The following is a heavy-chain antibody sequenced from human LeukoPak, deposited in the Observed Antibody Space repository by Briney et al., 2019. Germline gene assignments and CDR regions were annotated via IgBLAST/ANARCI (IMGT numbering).Heavy chain of an antibody. V-gene: IGHV4-39*01. J-gene: IGHJ5*02. CDR3: ARGSLRYRSSTSGYLRYWFDP. Sequence: SETLSLTCTVSGGSISSSSYYWGWIRQPPGKGLEWIGSIYYSGSTYYNPSLKSRVTISVDTSKNQFSLKLSSVTAADTAVYYCARGSLRYRSSTSGYLRYWFDPWGQGTLVTVSS. CDR1: GGSISSSSYY. D-gene: IGHD2-2*01. CDR2: IYYSGST.